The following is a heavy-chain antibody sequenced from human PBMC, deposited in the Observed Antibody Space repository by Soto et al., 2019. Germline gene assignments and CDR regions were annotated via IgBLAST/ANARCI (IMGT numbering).Heavy chain of an antibody. CDR2: ISSSGTTI. CDR1: GFTFSSYE. Sequence: GGSLRLSCAAAGFTFSSYEMNWVRQAPGKGLEWVSYISSSGTTIYNAESVKGRFTISRDNAKNSLYLQMNSLRAEDTAVYYCARKFTIFGVVIKYYYGMDVWGQGTRVTVSS. V-gene: IGHV3-48*03. CDR3: ARKFTIFGVVIKYYYGMDV. J-gene: IGHJ6*02. D-gene: IGHD3-3*01.